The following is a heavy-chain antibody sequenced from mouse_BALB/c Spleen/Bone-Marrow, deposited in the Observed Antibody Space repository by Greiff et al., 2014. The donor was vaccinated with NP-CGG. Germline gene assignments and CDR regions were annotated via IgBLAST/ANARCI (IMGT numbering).Heavy chain of an antibody. J-gene: IGHJ2*01. CDR3: ARLRRYYGYFDY. D-gene: IGHD1-1*01. CDR1: GFTFSSFG. V-gene: IGHV5-17*02. CDR2: ISSGSSTI. Sequence: EVMLVESGGGLVQPGGSRKLSCAASGFTFSSFGMHWVRQAPEKGLEWVAYISSGSSTIDYADTVKGRFTISRDNPKNTLFLQMTSLRSEDTAMYYCARLRRYYGYFDYWGQGTTLTVSS.